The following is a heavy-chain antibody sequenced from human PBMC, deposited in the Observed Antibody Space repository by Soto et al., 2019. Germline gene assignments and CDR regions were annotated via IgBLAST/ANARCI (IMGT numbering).Heavy chain of an antibody. V-gene: IGHV3-66*01. CDR1: GFTVSSNY. J-gene: IGHJ6*03. D-gene: IGHD2-2*01. CDR3: ARDGSTDCSSTSCHYYYYYMDV. Sequence: GGSLRLSCAASGFTVSSNYMSWVRQAPGKGLEWVSVIYSGGSTYYADSVKGRFTISRDNSKNTLYLQMNSLRAEDTAVYYCARDGSTDCSSTSCHYYYYYMDVWGKGTTVTVSS. CDR2: IYSGGST.